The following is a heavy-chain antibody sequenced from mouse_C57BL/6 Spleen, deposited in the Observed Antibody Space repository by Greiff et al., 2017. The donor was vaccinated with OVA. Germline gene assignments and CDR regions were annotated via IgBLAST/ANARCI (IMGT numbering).Heavy chain of an antibody. D-gene: IGHD3-2*02. V-gene: IGHV1-15*01. Sequence: VQLQQSGAELVRPGASVTLSCKASGYTFTDYEMHWVKQTPVHGLEWIGAIDPETGGTAYNQKFKGKAILTADKSSSTAYMELRSLTSEDSAVYYCTREGRLAYWGQGTLVTVSA. CDR3: TREGRLAY. CDR1: GYTFTDYE. CDR2: IDPETGGT. J-gene: IGHJ3*01.